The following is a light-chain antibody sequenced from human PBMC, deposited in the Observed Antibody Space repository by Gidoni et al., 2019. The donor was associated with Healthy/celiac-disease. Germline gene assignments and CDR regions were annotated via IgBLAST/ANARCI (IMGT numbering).Light chain of an antibody. CDR2: GAS. Sequence: EIVLTQSPGTLSLSTGERATLSCRASQSVSSSYLAWYQQKPGQAPRLLIYGASSRATGIPDRFSGSGSGTDFTLTISRLEPEDFAVYYCQQYGSSRTFGKGTKVEIK. CDR3: QQYGSSRT. CDR1: QSVSSSY. J-gene: IGKJ1*01. V-gene: IGKV3-20*01.